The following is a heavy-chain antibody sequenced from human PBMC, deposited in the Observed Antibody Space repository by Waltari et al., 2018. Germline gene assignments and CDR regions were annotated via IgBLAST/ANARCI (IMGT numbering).Heavy chain of an antibody. V-gene: IGHV3-23*01. J-gene: IGHJ4*02. CDR3: AKDESNYDPVYSTNHFDS. CDR1: GFSFASYA. D-gene: IGHD4-4*01. CDR2: ISGSGENT. Sequence: EVQLLESGGVLVQPGGSLRLYCAASGFSFASYAMSGVRQAPGKGLEWVSSISGSGENTYYADSVKGRFTISRDSSSNTLYLQMNSLRAEDSAVYFCAKDESNYDPVYSTNHFDSWGQGTLVTVSS.